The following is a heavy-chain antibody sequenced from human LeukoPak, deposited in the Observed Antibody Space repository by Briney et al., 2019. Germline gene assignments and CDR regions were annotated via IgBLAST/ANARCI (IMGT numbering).Heavy chain of an antibody. CDR3: ARSAPGAELVPVSFLIGYYYYGMDV. V-gene: IGHV3-7*01. Sequence: TGGSLRLSCAASGFTFSSYWMSWVRQAPGKGMEWVANIKQDGSEKYYVDSVKGRFTISRDNSKNTLYLQMNSLRAEDTAVYYCARSAPGAELVPVSFLIGYYYYGMDVWGQGTTVTVSS. D-gene: IGHD6-13*01. CDR2: IKQDGSEK. J-gene: IGHJ6*02. CDR1: GFTFSSYW.